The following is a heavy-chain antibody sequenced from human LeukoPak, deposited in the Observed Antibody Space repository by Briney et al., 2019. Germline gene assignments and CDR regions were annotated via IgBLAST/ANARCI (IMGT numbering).Heavy chain of an antibody. CDR1: GFTFSSYS. D-gene: IGHD3-10*01. CDR3: AREGIRLWFGELMDV. CDR2: ISSSSSTI. J-gene: IGHJ6*04. V-gene: IGHV3-48*01. Sequence: PGGSLRLSCAASGFTFSSYSMNWVRQAPGKGLEWVSYISSSSSTIYYADSVKDRFTISRDNAKNSLYLQMNSLRAEDTAVYYCAREGIRLWFGELMDVWGKGTTVTVSS.